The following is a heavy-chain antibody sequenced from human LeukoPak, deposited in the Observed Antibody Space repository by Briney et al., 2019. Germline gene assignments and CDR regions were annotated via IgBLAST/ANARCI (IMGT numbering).Heavy chain of an antibody. CDR3: AKDIGAWNDCFDY. D-gene: IGHD1-1*01. Sequence: PGGSLSLSCAASLVASYDYAMHCVRQAPGKGLEWGSGISWNIGSIGYADSVRGRFTISRDNAKNSLYLQMNSLRAEDTALYYCAKDIGAWNDCFDYWGQGTLVTVSS. CDR1: LVASYDYA. V-gene: IGHV3-9*02. CDR2: ISWNIGSI. J-gene: IGHJ4*02.